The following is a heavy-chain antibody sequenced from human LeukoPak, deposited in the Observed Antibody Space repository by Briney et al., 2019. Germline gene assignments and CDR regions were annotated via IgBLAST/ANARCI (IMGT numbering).Heavy chain of an antibody. CDR3: ARGRSYYGSGSYYRDLDY. CDR2: INHSGST. V-gene: IGHV4-34*01. D-gene: IGHD3-10*01. CDR1: GGSFSGYY. Sequence: SETLSLTCAVYGGSFSGYYWSWIRQPPGKGLEWIGEINHSGSTNYNPSLKSRVTISVDTSKNQFSLKLSSVTAADTAVYYCARGRSYYGSGSYYRDLDYWGQGTLVTVSS. J-gene: IGHJ4*02.